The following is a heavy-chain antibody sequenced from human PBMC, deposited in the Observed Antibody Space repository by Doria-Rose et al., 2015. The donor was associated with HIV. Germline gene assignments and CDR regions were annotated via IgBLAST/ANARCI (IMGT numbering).Heavy chain of an antibody. Sequence: GPVLVEPTETLTLTCTVSGVSLSSPGMGVSWIRQPPGKALEWLANIFSDDERSYKTSLKSRLTISRGTSKSQVVLTMTDMDPVDTATYYCARIKSSRWYHKYYFDFWGQGTLVIVSA. CDR2: IFSDDER. V-gene: IGHV2-26*01. D-gene: IGHD6-13*01. CDR3: ARIKSSRWYHKYYFDF. CDR1: GVSLSSPGMG. J-gene: IGHJ4*02.